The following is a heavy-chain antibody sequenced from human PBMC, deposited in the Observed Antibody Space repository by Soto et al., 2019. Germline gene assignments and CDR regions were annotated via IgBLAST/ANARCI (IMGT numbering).Heavy chain of an antibody. CDR2: IYYSGST. J-gene: IGHJ4*02. CDR1: GGSISSGGYY. D-gene: IGHD1-20*01. V-gene: IGHV4-31*03. Sequence: SETLSLTCTVSGGSISSGGYYWSWIRQHRGKGLEWIGYIYYSGSTYYNPSLKSRVTISVDTSKNQFSLKLSSVTAADTAVYYCARGFGNWNDVNYFDYWGQGTLVTVSS. CDR3: ARGFGNWNDVNYFDY.